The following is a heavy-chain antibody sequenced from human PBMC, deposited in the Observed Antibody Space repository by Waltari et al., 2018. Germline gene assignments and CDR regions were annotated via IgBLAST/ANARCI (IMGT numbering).Heavy chain of an antibody. V-gene: IGHV1-69*05. J-gene: IGHJ6*02. CDR2: IIPIFGTA. CDR1: GGTFSSYA. CDR3: ARTQQLGYYYYYYGMDV. D-gene: IGHD6-13*01. Sequence: QVQLVQSGAEVKKPGSSVKVSCKASGGTFSSYAISWVRQAPGQGLEWMGGIIPIFGTANYAQKFQGRVTITRNTSISTAYMELSSLRSEDTAVYYCARTQQLGYYYYYYGMDVWGQGTTVTVSS.